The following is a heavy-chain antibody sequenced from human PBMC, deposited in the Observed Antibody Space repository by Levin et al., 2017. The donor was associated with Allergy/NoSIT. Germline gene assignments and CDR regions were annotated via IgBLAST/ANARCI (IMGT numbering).Heavy chain of an antibody. Sequence: PGGSLRLSCAASGFTFGSYDMHWVRQVPGKGLEWVSIIDNAGDTYYPGSVRGRFTISRENAKDSLYLQMDSLRAGDTAVYYCARSASSYWYFDLWGRGTLVTVSS. V-gene: IGHV3-13*01. CDR3: ARSASSYWYFDL. D-gene: IGHD2-15*01. CDR1: GFTFGSYD. CDR2: IDNAGDT. J-gene: IGHJ2*01.